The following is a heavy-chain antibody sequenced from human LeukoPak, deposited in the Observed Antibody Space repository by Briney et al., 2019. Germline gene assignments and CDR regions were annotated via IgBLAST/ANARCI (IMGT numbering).Heavy chain of an antibody. J-gene: IGHJ6*03. Sequence: GGSLRLSCAASGFTVSSNYMSWVRQAPGKGLEWVSAISGSGGSTYYADSVKGRFTISRDNSKNTLYLQMNSLRAEDTAVYYCAKGKGRGHIVVVPAAIKYYYMDVWGKGTTVTVSS. V-gene: IGHV3-23*01. D-gene: IGHD2-2*01. CDR3: AKGKGRGHIVVVPAAIKYYYMDV. CDR2: ISGSGGST. CDR1: GFTVSSNY.